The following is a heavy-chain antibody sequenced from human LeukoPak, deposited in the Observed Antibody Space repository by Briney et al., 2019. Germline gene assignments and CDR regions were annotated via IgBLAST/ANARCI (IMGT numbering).Heavy chain of an antibody. J-gene: IGHJ1*01. Sequence: PSETLSLTCTVSGGSISSYYWSWIRQPPGKSLEWIGYIYYSGSTNYNPSLKSRVTISVDTSKNQFSLKLSSVTAADTAVYYCARSDSSGYSLMEHWGQGTLVTVSS. CDR2: IYYSGST. CDR3: ARSDSSGYSLMEH. D-gene: IGHD3-22*01. V-gene: IGHV4-59*01. CDR1: GGSISSYY.